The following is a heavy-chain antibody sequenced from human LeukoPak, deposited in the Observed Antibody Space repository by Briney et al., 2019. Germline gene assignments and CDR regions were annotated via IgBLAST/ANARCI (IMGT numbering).Heavy chain of an antibody. CDR3: ASGSTGTDVNYFDY. CDR1: GGTFSSYA. D-gene: IGHD1-1*01. Sequence: ASVKVSCKASGGTFSSYAISWVRQAPGQGLEWMGGIIPIFGTANYAQKFQGRVTITADKSTSTAYMELSSLRSEDTAVYYCASGSTGTDVNYFDYWGQGTLVTVSS. V-gene: IGHV1-69*06. J-gene: IGHJ4*02. CDR2: IIPIFGTA.